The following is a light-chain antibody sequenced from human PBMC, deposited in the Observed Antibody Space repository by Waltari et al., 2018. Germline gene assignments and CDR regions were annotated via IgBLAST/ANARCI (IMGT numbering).Light chain of an antibody. J-gene: IGKJ1*01. CDR1: QSVLYSSNNKNY. Sequence: DIVMTQSPDSLAVSLGERATINRKSSQSVLYSSNNKNYLAWYQQKPGQPTKLLICWASIRESGVPDRFSGSGSGTDFTLTISSLQAEDVAVYYCQQYYSTPPTFGQGTKVEIK. V-gene: IGKV4-1*01. CDR2: WAS. CDR3: QQYYSTPPT.